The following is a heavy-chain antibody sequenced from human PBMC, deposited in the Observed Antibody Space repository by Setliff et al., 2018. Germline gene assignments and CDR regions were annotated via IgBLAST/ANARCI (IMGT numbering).Heavy chain of an antibody. J-gene: IGHJ6*03. Sequence: SETLSLTCTVSGGSISNYYWSWIRQSPGKGLEWIGYIHYSGKTNYNPPLKSRVTISVDMSKNQFSLKLNSVTAADMAVYYCAREQWLDPPGYYYMDVWAKGTTVTVSS. CDR3: AREQWLDPPGYYYMDV. D-gene: IGHD6-19*01. CDR2: IHYSGKT. V-gene: IGHV4-59*12. CDR1: GGSISNYY.